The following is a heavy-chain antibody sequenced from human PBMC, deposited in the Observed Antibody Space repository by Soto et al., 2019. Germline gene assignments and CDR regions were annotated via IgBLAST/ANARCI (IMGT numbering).Heavy chain of an antibody. Sequence: PGGSLRLSCAASGFTFSSYAMSWARQAPGKGLEWVSTISGSDGRTYSTDSVKGRFTISRDNSRNTAYLQMNSLRVEDTAVYYCAKGVSQYTPLALFDYWGRGTLVTVSS. CDR2: ISGSDGRT. D-gene: IGHD5-18*01. CDR1: GFTFSSYA. V-gene: IGHV3-23*01. J-gene: IGHJ4*02. CDR3: AKGVSQYTPLALFDY.